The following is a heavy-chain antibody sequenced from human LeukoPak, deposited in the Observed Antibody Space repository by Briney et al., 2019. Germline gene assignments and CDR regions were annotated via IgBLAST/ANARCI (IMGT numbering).Heavy chain of an antibody. CDR2: IYYSGST. D-gene: IGHD3-3*01. Sequence: SETLSLTCTVSGDSMSNYYWSWIRQPPGKGLEWIGHIYYSGSTNYNPSLKSRVTISLDTSKNQFSLKLSSVTAADTAVYYCARDGPNVLRFLEWAEDAFDIWGQGTMVTVSS. CDR3: ARDGPNVLRFLEWAEDAFDI. J-gene: IGHJ3*02. V-gene: IGHV4-59*12. CDR1: GDSMSNYY.